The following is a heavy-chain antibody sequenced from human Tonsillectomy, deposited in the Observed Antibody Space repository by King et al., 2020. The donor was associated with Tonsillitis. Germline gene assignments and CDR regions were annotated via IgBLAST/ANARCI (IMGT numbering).Heavy chain of an antibody. CDR3: AKEGRRDGYNSLDY. J-gene: IGHJ4*02. Sequence: LVQSGGGVVQPGGSLRLSCAASGFTFSSYGMHWVRQAPGKGLELVAFIRFDGSNEYYVDAVKGRFTLSRDNSENTLYLQMSSLRAEDTAVYYCAKEGRRDGYNSLDYGGQGTLVTVSS. V-gene: IGHV3-30*02. CDR2: IRFDGSNE. CDR1: GFTFSSYG. D-gene: IGHD5-24*01.